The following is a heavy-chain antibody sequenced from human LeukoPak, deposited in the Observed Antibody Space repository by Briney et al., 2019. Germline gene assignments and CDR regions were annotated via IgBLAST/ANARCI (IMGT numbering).Heavy chain of an antibody. CDR2: INHDGSA. J-gene: IGHJ5*02. V-gene: IGHV4-34*01. D-gene: IGHD2-8*01. Sequence: SETLSLTCTVSGGAISSYYWSWIRQPPGKGLEWIGEINHDGSANYNPSFKSRVRMSIDASKRQFFLTLTPVTAADTAVYYCAREGADTNFVNAFDTWGQGTLVTVSS. CDR1: GGAISSYY. CDR3: AREGADTNFVNAFDT.